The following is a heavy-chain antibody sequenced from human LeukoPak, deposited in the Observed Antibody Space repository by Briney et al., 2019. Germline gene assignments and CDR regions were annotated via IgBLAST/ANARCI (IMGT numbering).Heavy chain of an antibody. CDR3: ARHREVYYDFWSGYYGDY. CDR2: IYHSGST. D-gene: IGHD3-3*01. Sequence: SETLSLTCAVSGYSISSGYYSGWIRQPPGKGLEWIGSIYHSGSTYYNPSLKSRVTISVDTSKNPLSLQLSTLTVEDTAVYYCARHREVYYDFWSGYYGDYSGQGTLVAVSS. CDR1: GYSISSGYY. V-gene: IGHV4-38-2*01. J-gene: IGHJ4*02.